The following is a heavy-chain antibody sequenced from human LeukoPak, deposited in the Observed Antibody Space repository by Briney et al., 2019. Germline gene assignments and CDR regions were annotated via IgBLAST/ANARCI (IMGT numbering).Heavy chain of an antibody. V-gene: IGHV4-31*03. CDR1: GGSINSGGDY. CDR3: AREHNRSSYFDY. Sequence: ESSETLSLTCTVSGGSINSGGDYWSWIRQHPGKGLEWIGYIYSSGGTYYNPSLKSRITISVDTSKNQFSLKLSSVTAADTAVYYCAREHNRSSYFDYWGQGTLVTVSS. CDR2: IYSSGGT. D-gene: IGHD6-6*01. J-gene: IGHJ4*02.